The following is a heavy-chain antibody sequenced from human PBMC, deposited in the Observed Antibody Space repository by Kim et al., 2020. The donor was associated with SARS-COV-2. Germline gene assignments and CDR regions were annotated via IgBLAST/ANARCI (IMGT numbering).Heavy chain of an antibody. Sequence: GGSLRLSCAASGFTFSSYGMHWVRQAPGKGLEWVAVISYDGSNKYYADSVKGRFTISRDNSKNTLYLQMNSLRAEDTAVYYCARSIAVAGSFQHWGQGTLVTVSS. D-gene: IGHD6-19*01. CDR2: ISYDGSNK. CDR3: ARSIAVAGSFQH. CDR1: GFTFSSYG. V-gene: IGHV3-33*05. J-gene: IGHJ1*01.